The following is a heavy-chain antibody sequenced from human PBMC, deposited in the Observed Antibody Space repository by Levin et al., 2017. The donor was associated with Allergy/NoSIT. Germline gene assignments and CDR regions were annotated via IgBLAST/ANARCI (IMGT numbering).Heavy chain of an antibody. V-gene: IGHV3-33*01. CDR2: IWYDGSNK. D-gene: IGHD5-18*01. J-gene: IGHJ4*02. CDR3: ARAIQLWTYDY. CDR1: GFTFSSYG. Sequence: SCAASGFTFSSYGMHWVRQTPGKGLEWVAVIWYDGSNKYYANSVKGRFTISRDNSKNTLYLQMNSLRAEDTAVYYCARAIQLWTYDYWGQGTLVTVSS.